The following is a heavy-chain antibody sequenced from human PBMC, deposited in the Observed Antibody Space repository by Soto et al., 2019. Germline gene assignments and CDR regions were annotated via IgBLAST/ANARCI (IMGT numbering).Heavy chain of an antibody. CDR1: GFTFSSYG. V-gene: IGHV3-33*01. Sequence: QVQLVESGGGVVQPGRSLRLSCAASGFTFSSYGMHWVRQAPDKGLEWVAVIWYDGSNKYYADSVKGRFTISRDNSKNTLYLQMNSLRAEDTAVYYCASEYCSGGLCYYYGMDVWGQVPTVTVSS. CDR3: ASEYCSGGLCYYYGMDV. D-gene: IGHD2-15*01. CDR2: IWYDGSNK. J-gene: IGHJ6*02.